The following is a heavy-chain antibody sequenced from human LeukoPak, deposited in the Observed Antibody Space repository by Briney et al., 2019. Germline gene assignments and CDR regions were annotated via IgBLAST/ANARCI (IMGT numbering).Heavy chain of an antibody. D-gene: IGHD6-6*01. Sequence: PGGSLRLSCTASGFTLSTYWMHWFRQAPGKELVWVSRINNDGSTTDYADSVKGRFTISRDNARDTLYLQMNSLRVEDTAMYYCARTGSGTSANNLWGQGTLVTVSS. CDR2: INNDGSTT. V-gene: IGHV3-74*01. CDR1: GFTLSTYW. J-gene: IGHJ5*02. CDR3: ARTGSGTSANNL.